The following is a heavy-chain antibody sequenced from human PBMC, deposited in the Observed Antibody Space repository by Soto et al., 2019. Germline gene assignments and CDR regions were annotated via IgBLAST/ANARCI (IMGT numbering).Heavy chain of an antibody. V-gene: IGHV1-69*13. D-gene: IGHD3-3*01. J-gene: IGHJ5*02. CDR1: GGTFSSYS. CDR2: IIPIFGTA. Sequence: ASVKVSCKASGGTFSSYSISWVRQAPGQGLEWMGGIIPIFGTANYAQKFQGRVTITADESTSTAYMELSSLRSEDTAVYYCARDITIFGFDPWGQGTLVTVSS. CDR3: ARDITIFGFDP.